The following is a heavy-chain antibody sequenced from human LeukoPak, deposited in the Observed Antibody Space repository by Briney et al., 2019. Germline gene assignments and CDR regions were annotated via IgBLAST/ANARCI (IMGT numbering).Heavy chain of an antibody. J-gene: IGHJ4*02. Sequence: DGSLTLSCAASGFTFSSYAMSWVRQAPGKGLEWVSDISGGGATTFYADSVKGRFTISRDNSKNTLYLQLSSLRAEDTAVYYCAKSTGYSTTGRDFDSWGRGTLASVSS. CDR2: ISGGGATT. V-gene: IGHV3-23*01. CDR1: GFTFSSYA. D-gene: IGHD6-13*01. CDR3: AKSTGYSTTGRDFDS.